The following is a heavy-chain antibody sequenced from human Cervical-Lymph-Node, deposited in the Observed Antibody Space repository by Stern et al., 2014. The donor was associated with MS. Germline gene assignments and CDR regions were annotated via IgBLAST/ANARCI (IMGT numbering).Heavy chain of an antibody. Sequence: VQLVQSGPGLVKPSETLSLTCTVSGASISSSYWSWIRQPPGKGPAWIAYIYYSGITNYNPSLRSRGTISVDMAKNQFSLKVTSVTAADTAVYYCAKWGTGGYGHFDYWGQGILVTVSS. CDR2: IYYSGIT. CDR3: AKWGTGGYGHFDY. CDR1: GASISSSY. D-gene: IGHD3-16*01. V-gene: IGHV4-59*01. J-gene: IGHJ4*02.